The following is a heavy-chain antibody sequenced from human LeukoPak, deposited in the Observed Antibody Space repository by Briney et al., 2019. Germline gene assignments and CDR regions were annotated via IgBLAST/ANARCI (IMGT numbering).Heavy chain of an antibody. Sequence: PSETLSLTCTVSGYSISSGYYWGWIRQPPGKGLEWIGSIYHSGSTYYNPSLKSRVTMSLDAPKNQFSLELNSVTPADTAVYYCARGGNYWPQWWFDPWGQGTLVTVSS. CDR1: GYSISSGYY. CDR2: IYHSGST. CDR3: ARGGNYWPQWWFDP. D-gene: IGHD1-26*01. J-gene: IGHJ5*02. V-gene: IGHV4-38-2*02.